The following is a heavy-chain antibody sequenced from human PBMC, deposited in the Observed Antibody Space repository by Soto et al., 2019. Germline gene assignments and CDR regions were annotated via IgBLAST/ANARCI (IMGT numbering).Heavy chain of an antibody. CDR2: IYSGGST. CDR3: ARDHDYGDTTGAFDI. D-gene: IGHD4-17*01. CDR1: GFTVSSNY. J-gene: IGHJ3*02. Sequence: GGSLRLSCAASGFTVSSNYMSWVRQAPGKGLEWVSVIYSGGSTYYADSVKGRFTISRHNSKNTLYLQMNSLRAEDTAVYYCARDHDYGDTTGAFDIWGQGTMVTVSS. V-gene: IGHV3-53*04.